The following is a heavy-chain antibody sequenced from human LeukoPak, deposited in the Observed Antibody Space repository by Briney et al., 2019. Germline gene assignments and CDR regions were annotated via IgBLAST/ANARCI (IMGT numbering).Heavy chain of an antibody. CDR1: GGTFSSYA. V-gene: IGHV1-69*04. CDR3: ARFPHYYDSSGRSYYFDY. CDR2: IIPILGIA. D-gene: IGHD3-22*01. Sequence: SVKVSCKASGGTFSSYAISWVRQAPGQGLEWMGRIIPILGIANYAQKFRGRVTITADKSTSTAYMELSSLRSEDTAVYYCARFPHYYDSSGRSYYFDYWGQGTLVTVSS. J-gene: IGHJ4*02.